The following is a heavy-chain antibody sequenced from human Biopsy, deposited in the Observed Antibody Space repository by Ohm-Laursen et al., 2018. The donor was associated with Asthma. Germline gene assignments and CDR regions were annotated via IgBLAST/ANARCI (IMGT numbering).Heavy chain of an antibody. CDR2: IDPNSGGT. Sequence: SSVKVSCNASGYPFTDYYVHWVRQAPGQGLEWMGRIDPNSGGTNYAQKFLGRVTMTRDTSVNTAFMVLSRLRSDDTAVYYCASSMYGGIYGGGDPFDSWGQGNRVTVSS. CDR3: ASSMYGGIYGGGDPFDS. CDR1: GYPFTDYY. J-gene: IGHJ4*02. D-gene: IGHD4-23*01. V-gene: IGHV1-2*06.